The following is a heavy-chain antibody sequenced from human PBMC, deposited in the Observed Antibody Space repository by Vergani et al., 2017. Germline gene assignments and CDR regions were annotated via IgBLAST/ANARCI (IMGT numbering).Heavy chain of an antibody. CDR3: ARDGQVFASIGGMDV. D-gene: IGHD2/OR15-2a*01. Sequence: QVQVVQSGAEGKKPGASVKASCKASGYTFTSYYMHGARKAPGQGLEWLGIINPSGGSTTYAQKFQGRRTMIRDTSTITVYIELSSLRSEDTAVYYCARDGQVFASIGGMDVWGQGTTVTVSS. V-gene: IGHV1-46*03. CDR2: INPSGGST. CDR1: GYTFTSYY. J-gene: IGHJ6*02.